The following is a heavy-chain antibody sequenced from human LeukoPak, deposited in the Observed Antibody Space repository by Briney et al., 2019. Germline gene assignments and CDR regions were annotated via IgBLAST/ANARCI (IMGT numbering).Heavy chain of an antibody. CDR2: ISSSGSTI. V-gene: IGHV3-48*03. J-gene: IGHJ6*04. D-gene: IGHD3-10*02. CDR3: AELGITMIGGV. Sequence: GGPLSLSCAASGFTFSSYEMNWVRQAPGKELKWVSYISSSGSTIYYAVSVKGRFTISRYNAKNSLYLQMNSLRAEDTAVYYCAELGITMIGGVWGKGTTVTISS. CDR1: GFTFSSYE.